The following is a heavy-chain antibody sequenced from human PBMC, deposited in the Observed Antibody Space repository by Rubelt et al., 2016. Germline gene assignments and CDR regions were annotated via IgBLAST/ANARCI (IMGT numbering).Heavy chain of an antibody. Sequence: QLQLQESGPRLVKPSETLSLTCTVSGGSISSRSYYWGWIRQPPGKGLEWIGSIYPTGNTHYNESLKSRVAISVDTSKNQFHVRLTSVTAADTAVYYCARGRAGSSSSWGQGTLVTVSS. CDR1: GGSISSRSYY. V-gene: IGHV4-39*07. CDR3: ARGRAGSSSS. CDR2: IYPTGNT. J-gene: IGHJ4*02. D-gene: IGHD6-6*01.